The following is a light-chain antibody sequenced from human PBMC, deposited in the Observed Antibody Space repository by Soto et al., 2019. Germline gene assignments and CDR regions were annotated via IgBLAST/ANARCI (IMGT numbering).Light chain of an antibody. CDR3: CSFTSITTYV. Sequence: QSALTQPASVSGSLGQSITISCTGTSSDVGAYNYVSWYQQQPGKAPKLMISEVSNRPSGVSNRFSGSKSGNTASLIISGPQAEDEADYYCCSFTSITTYVFGTGTKVTVL. CDR1: SSDVGAYNY. J-gene: IGLJ1*01. CDR2: EVS. V-gene: IGLV2-14*01.